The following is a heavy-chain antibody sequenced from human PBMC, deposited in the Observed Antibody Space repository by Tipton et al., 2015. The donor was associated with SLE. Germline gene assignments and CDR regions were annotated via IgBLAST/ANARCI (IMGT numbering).Heavy chain of an antibody. D-gene: IGHD2-15*01. CDR3: AGSGGPCSGGSCYSDY. J-gene: IGHJ4*02. CDR1: GYTFTGYY. V-gene: IGHV1-2*06. Sequence: QLVQSGAEVKKPGASVKVSCKASGYTFTGYYMHWVRQAPGQGLEWMGRINPNSGGTNYAQKFQGRVTMTRDTSISTAYMELSRLRSDDTAVYYCAGSGGPCSGGSCYSDYWGQGTLVTVSS. CDR2: INPNSGGT.